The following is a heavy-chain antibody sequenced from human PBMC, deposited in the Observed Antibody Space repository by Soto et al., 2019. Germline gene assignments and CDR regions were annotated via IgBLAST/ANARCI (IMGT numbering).Heavy chain of an antibody. CDR3: AKGNFWSGQ. D-gene: IGHD3-3*01. J-gene: IGHJ4*02. Sequence: EVQLVESGGGLVQPGRSLRLSCAASGFTFDDYAMHWVRQAPGKGLEWVSGISWNSGSIGYADSVKGRFTISRDNAKNSLYLQMNSLRAEGTALYYCAKGNFWSGQWGQGTLVTVSS. V-gene: IGHV3-9*01. CDR2: ISWNSGSI. CDR1: GFTFDDYA.